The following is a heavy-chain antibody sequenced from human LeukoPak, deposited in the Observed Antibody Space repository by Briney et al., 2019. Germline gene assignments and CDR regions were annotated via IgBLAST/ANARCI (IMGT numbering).Heavy chain of an antibody. J-gene: IGHJ4*02. Sequence: GESLKISCKGSGYSFTNFWIAWVRQMPGKGLEWMGIIYPDDSDIRYSPSFQGQVTISADKSTRTAYLQWSSLKASDTAMYYCARQLRYFLGGPLDYWGQGALVTVFS. V-gene: IGHV5-51*01. CDR1: GYSFTNFW. CDR2: IYPDDSDI. D-gene: IGHD3-9*01. CDR3: ARQLRYFLGGPLDY.